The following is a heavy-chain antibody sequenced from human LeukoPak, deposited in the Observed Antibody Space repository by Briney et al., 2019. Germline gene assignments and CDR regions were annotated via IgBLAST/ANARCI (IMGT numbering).Heavy chain of an antibody. CDR1: GFTFSGSA. D-gene: IGHD3-3*01. CDR2: IRSKANSCAT. J-gene: IGHJ4*02. Sequence: GGSLKLSCAASGFTFSGSAMHWVRQASGKGLEWVGRIRSKANSCATAYAASVKGRFTISRDDSKNTAYLQMNSLKTEDTAVYYCTYAFWSGYYTRNFDYWGQGTLVTVSS. V-gene: IGHV3-73*01. CDR3: TYAFWSGYYTRNFDY.